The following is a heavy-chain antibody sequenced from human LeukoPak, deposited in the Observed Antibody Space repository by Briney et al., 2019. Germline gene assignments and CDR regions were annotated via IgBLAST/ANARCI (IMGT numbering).Heavy chain of an antibody. CDR1: GGSISSSSYY. V-gene: IGHV4-39*01. D-gene: IGHD3-22*01. Sequence: SETLSLTCTVSGGSISSSSYYWGWIRQPPGKGLEWIGSIYYSGSTYYNPSLKSRVTISVDTSKNQFSLKLSSVTAADTAVYYCARLRDYYDSSGYYYAYYYYYYVDVWGKGTTVTISS. CDR3: ARLRDYYDSSGYYYAYYYYYYVDV. J-gene: IGHJ6*03. CDR2: IYYSGST.